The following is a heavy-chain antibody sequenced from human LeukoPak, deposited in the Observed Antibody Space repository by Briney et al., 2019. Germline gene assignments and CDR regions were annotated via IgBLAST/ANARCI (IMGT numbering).Heavy chain of an antibody. Sequence: GGSLRLSCAASGFTFSSYSMNWVRQAPGKGLEWVSSISSSSSYLYYADSVKGRFTISRDNAKNSLYLQMNSLRAEDTAVYYCAREQSSSSGFDYWGQGTLVTVSS. CDR1: GFTFSSYS. V-gene: IGHV3-21*01. CDR3: AREQSSSSGFDY. CDR2: ISSSSSYL. D-gene: IGHD6-13*01. J-gene: IGHJ4*02.